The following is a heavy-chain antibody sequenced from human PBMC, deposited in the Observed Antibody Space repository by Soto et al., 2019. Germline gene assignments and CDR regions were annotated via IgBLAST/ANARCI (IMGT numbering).Heavy chain of an antibody. CDR1: GYTFTSYG. Sequence: GASVKVSCKASGYTFTSYGISWVRQAPGQGLEWMGWITAYNGNTNYAQKFQGWVTMTRDTSISTAYMELSRLRSDDTAVYYCGRETTVVTHDLRANLQLKNYYFEYWGQGTLVTVSS. CDR2: ITAYNGNT. D-gene: IGHD4-17*01. J-gene: IGHJ4*02. CDR3: GRETTVVTHDLRANLQLKNYYFEY. V-gene: IGHV1-18*01.